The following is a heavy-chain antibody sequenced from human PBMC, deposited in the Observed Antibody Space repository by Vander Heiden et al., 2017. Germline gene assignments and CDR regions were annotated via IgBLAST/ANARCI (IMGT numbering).Heavy chain of an antibody. CDR3: ARKPRPAAGRLLYYGMDV. CDR1: GFTFSSYG. J-gene: IGHJ6*02. D-gene: IGHD6-13*01. V-gene: IGHV3-33*01. CDR2: IWYDGSNK. Sequence: QVQLVESGGGVVQPGRSLRLSCAASGFTFSSYGMHWVRQAPGKGLEWVAVIWYDGSNKYYADSVKGRVTISRDNSKNTLYLQMNSLRAEDTAVYYCARKPRPAAGRLLYYGMDVWGQGTTVTVSS.